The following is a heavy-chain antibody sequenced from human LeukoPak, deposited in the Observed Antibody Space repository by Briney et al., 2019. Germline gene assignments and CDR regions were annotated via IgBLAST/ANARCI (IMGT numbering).Heavy chain of an antibody. CDR3: AKRRTYYYDSSGYYVTFFDY. V-gene: IGHV4-34*01. CDR1: GGSFSGYN. J-gene: IGHJ4*02. D-gene: IGHD3-22*01. CDR2: ISHSGST. Sequence: SETLSLTCAVYGGSFSGYNWSWIRQPPGKVLEWIGEISHSGSTNYNPSLKSRVTISVDTSKNQFSLKLSSVTAADTAVYYCAKRRTYYYDSSGYYVTFFDYWGQGTLVTVSS.